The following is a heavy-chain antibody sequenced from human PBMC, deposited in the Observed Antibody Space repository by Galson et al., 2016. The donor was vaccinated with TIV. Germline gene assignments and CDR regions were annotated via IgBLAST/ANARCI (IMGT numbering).Heavy chain of an antibody. V-gene: IGHV3-30*04. CDR3: ARDMGGYSQRRNFDY. J-gene: IGHJ4*02. Sequence: SLRLSCAASGFPFSMYAMHWVRQAPGEGLEWVAVISYDGSNKFDADSVRGRFTISRDNSQNTLYLQMHSLRAEDTAVYYCARDMGGYSQRRNFDYWGQGTLVTVSS. CDR2: ISYDGSNK. CDR1: GFPFSMYA. D-gene: IGHD2-15*01.